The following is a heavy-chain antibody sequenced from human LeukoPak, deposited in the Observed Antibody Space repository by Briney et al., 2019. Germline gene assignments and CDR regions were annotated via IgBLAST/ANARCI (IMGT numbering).Heavy chain of an antibody. D-gene: IGHD3-9*01. CDR3: ARDRGQKLLLYFDWDDAFDI. CDR2: IKQDGSEK. Sequence: GGSLRLSCAASGFTFSSYWMSWVRQAPGKGLEWVANIKQDGSEKYYVHSVKGRFTISRDNAKNSLYLQMNSLRAEDTAVYYCARDRGQKLLLYFDWDDAFDIWGQGTMVTVSS. J-gene: IGHJ3*02. CDR1: GFTFSSYW. V-gene: IGHV3-7*03.